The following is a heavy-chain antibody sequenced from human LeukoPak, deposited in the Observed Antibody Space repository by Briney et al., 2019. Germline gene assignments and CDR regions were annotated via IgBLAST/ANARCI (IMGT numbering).Heavy chain of an antibody. CDR2: ISTGGST. CDR1: RGSISPYY. CDR3: ARRRTTGTTGYFDY. V-gene: IGHV4-4*09. J-gene: IGHJ4*02. D-gene: IGHD1-1*01. Sequence: SETLSLTCTVSRGSISPYYWSWIRQPPGPGLEWIGYISTGGSTNYNPSLKSRVTISVDTSKNQFSLNLSSVTAADTAVYYCARRRTTGTTGYFDYWGQGTLVTVSS.